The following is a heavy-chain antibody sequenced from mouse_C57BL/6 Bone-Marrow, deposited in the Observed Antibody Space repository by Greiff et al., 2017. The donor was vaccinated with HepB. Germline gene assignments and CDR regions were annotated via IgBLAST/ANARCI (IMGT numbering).Heavy chain of an antibody. CDR2: ISSGSSTI. V-gene: IGHV5-17*01. J-gene: IGHJ3*01. D-gene: IGHD1-1*01. CDR1: GFTFSDYG. Sequence: EVMLVESGGGLVKPGGSLKLSCAASGFTFSDYGMHWVRQAPEKGLEWVAYISSGSSTIYYADTVKGRFTISRDNAKNTLFLQMTSLRSEDTAMYYCATNYYGSSYVGFAYWGQGTLVTVSA. CDR3: ATNYYGSSYVGFAY.